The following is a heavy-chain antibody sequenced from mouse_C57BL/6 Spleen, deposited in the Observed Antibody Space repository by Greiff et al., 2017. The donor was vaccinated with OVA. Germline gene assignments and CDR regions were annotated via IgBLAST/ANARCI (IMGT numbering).Heavy chain of an antibody. D-gene: IGHD1-1*01. Sequence: EVKVVESGGGLVQPGGSLKLSCAASGFTFSDYGMAWVRQAPRKGPEWVAFISNLAYSIYYADTVTGRFTISRENAKNTLYLEMSSLRSEDTAMYYCARQDYYGSSPFAYWGQGTLVTVSA. V-gene: IGHV5-15*01. CDR3: ARQDYYGSSPFAY. CDR1: GFTFSDYG. CDR2: ISNLAYSI. J-gene: IGHJ3*01.